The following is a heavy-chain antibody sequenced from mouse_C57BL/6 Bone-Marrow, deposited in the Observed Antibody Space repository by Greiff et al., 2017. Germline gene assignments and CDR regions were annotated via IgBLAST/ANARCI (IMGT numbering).Heavy chain of an antibody. D-gene: IGHD1-1*01. V-gene: IGHV8-8*01. J-gene: IGHJ3*01. CDR3: ARNGGSSYGGPWFAD. CDR2: IWWDDDK. CDR1: GFSLSTFGMG. Sequence: QVTLKVCGPGILQPSQTLRLTCSFSGFSLSTFGMGVGWIRQPSGTGLEWLAHIWWDDDKYYNPALQSRLTIAKETAKNQLFLKIAKVDTADTATYYGARNGGSSYGGPWFADWGQGTLVTVSA.